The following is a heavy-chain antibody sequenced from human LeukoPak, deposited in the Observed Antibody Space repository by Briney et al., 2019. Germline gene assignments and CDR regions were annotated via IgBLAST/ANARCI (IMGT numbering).Heavy chain of an antibody. CDR2: ISYDGSNK. J-gene: IGHJ4*02. Sequence: GRSLRLSCAASGFTFSSYAMHWVRQAPGKGLEWVAVISYDGSNKYYADSVKGRFTISRDNSKNTLYLQMNSLRAEDTAVYYCARDGIITMIVVVQYYFDYWGQGTLVTVSS. CDR3: ARDGIITMIVVVQYYFDY. V-gene: IGHV3-30-3*01. CDR1: GFTFSSYA. D-gene: IGHD3-22*01.